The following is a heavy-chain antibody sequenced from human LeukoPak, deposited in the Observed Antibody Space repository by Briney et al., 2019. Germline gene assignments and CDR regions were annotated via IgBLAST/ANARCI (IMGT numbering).Heavy chain of an antibody. CDR2: IYYSGST. D-gene: IGHD6-13*01. CDR3: ARHSRSNWFDP. V-gene: IGHV4-59*08. Sequence: SETLSLTCTVSGGSLSSFYWSWIRQPPGKGLEWIGYIYYSGSTNYNPSLKSRVTISVDTSKNQFFLKLSSVTAADTAMYFCARHSRSNWFDPWGQGTLVTVSS. CDR1: GGSLSSFY. J-gene: IGHJ5*02.